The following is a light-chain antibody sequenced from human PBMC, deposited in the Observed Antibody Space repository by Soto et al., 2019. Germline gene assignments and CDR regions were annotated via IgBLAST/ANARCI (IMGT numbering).Light chain of an antibody. V-gene: IGLV2-14*03. CDR1: SSGVGGYNF. CDR2: DVN. J-gene: IGLJ1*01. Sequence: QSALTQPASVSGSPGQSITISCTGTSSGVGGYNFVSWYQQHPGKVPKLMIFDVNRRTSGVSDRFSGSKSRNTASLTISGLEAEDEGDYYCCSYTSSSTHVFGTGTKLTVL. CDR3: CSYTSSSTHV.